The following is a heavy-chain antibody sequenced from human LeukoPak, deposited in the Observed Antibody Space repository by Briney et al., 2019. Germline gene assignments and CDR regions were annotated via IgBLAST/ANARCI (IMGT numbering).Heavy chain of an antibody. CDR1: GGSMSSSSYY. CDR3: ARLRLSGYCSGTSCFNYYYYGMDV. V-gene: IGHV4-39*01. D-gene: IGHD2-2*01. J-gene: IGHJ6*02. Sequence: SETLSLTCTVSGGSMSSSSYYRGWIRQPPGKGLEWIGSIYYSGSTYYNPSLKSRVTISVDTSKNQFSLRLSSVTAADTAVYYCARLRLSGYCSGTSCFNYYYYGMDVWGQGTTVTVSS. CDR2: IYYSGST.